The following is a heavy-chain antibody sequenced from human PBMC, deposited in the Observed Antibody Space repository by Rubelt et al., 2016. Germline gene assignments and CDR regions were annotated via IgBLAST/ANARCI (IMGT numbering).Heavy chain of an antibody. D-gene: IGHD3-22*01. CDR3: ARLDSSGYYADY. J-gene: IGHJ4*02. CDR2: IYHSGST. CDR1: GGSISSSNW. V-gene: IGHV4-4*02. Sequence: QVQLQESGPGLVKPSGTLSLTCAASGGSISSSNWWSWVRQPPGKGLEWIGEIYHSGSTNYNPSLKRRVTISVDTSKNQFSLKLSSVTAADTAVYYCARLDSSGYYADYWGQGTLVTVSS.